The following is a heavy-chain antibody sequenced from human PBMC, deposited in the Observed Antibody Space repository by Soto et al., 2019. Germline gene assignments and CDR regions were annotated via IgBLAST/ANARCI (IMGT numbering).Heavy chain of an antibody. V-gene: IGHV3-23*01. Sequence: VQLLESGGRLVQPGGSLRLSCAASGFTFNNYAMSWVRQAPGKGLEWVSAISYSGDRTFYADSAKGRFTISRDNSKNTLYLEMKSPRAEDTAIYYCAKVTIEVPAPGTAVWGQGTTVTVSS. D-gene: IGHD6-13*01. J-gene: IGHJ6*02. CDR1: GFTFNNYA. CDR3: AKVTIEVPAPGTAV. CDR2: ISYSGDRT.